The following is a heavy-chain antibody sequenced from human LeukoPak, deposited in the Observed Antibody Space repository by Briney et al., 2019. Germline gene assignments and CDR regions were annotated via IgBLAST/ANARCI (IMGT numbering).Heavy chain of an antibody. V-gene: IGHV3-72*01. D-gene: IGHD3-16*01. CDR2: IRNKANSYTT. CDR3: AQSGGYAAFDY. CDR1: GFTFSDHY. Sequence: AGGSLRLSCAASGFTFSDHYMDWVRQAAGKGLEWVGRIRNKANSYTTEYAASVKGRFTISRDDSKNSLYLQMNSLKTEDTAVYYCAQSGGYAAFDYWGQGTLVTVSS. J-gene: IGHJ4*02.